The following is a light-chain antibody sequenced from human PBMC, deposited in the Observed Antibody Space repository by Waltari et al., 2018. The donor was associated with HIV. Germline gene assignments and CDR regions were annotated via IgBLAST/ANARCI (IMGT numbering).Light chain of an antibody. V-gene: IGLV2-14*01. CDR3: SSYTSSSTPV. J-gene: IGLJ1*01. CDR1: SSDVGGYNY. CDR2: EVS. Sequence: QSALTQPPSASGSPGQSVTISCTGTSSDVGGYNYVSWYQQHPGKAPKLMIYEVSKRPSGVSNRFSGSKSGNTASLTISGLQAEDEADYYCSSYTSSSTPVFGTGTKVTVL.